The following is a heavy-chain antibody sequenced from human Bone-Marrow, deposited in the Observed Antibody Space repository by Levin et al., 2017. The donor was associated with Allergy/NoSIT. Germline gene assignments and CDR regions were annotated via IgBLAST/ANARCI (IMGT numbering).Heavy chain of an antibody. CDR3: ARGPDESGFFGVVVRPVYYMDH. CDR2: IDRSGGRT. Sequence: PGGSLRLSCAASGFTFNNYAMTWVRQAPGQGLEWVSGIDRSGGRTFYADSVKGRFTISRDNSKNTLDLQMDSLRAEDSALYYCARGPDESGFFGVVVRPVYYMDHWGKGTTVTVSS. V-gene: IGHV3-23*01. D-gene: IGHD3-3*01. J-gene: IGHJ6*03. CDR1: GFTFNNYA.